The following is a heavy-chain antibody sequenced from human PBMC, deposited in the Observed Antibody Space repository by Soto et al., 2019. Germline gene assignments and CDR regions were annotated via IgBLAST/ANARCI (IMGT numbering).Heavy chain of an antibody. Sequence: QVQLVQSGAEVKKPGASVKVSCKASGYTFTNHGISWVRQAPGQGLEWMGWVSGYNDKTKSAQKFQGRVTMTTDTSTSTAYMELRSLRSDDTAVYYCVTDFYPVAYFFDYWGQGTLVTVSS. CDR1: GYTFTNHG. V-gene: IGHV1-18*04. J-gene: IGHJ4*02. CDR2: VSGYNDKT. CDR3: VTDFYPVAYFFDY. D-gene: IGHD2-21*01.